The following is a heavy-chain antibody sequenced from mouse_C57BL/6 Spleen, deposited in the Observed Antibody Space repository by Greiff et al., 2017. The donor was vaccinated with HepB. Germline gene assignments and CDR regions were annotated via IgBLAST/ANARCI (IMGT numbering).Heavy chain of an antibody. CDR2: IYPGSGNT. D-gene: IGHD2-13*01. Sequence: QVQLKQSGPELVKPGASVKISCKASGYSFTGYYIHWVKQRPGQGLEWIGWIYPGSGNTKYNEKFKGKATLTADTSSSTAYMQLSSLTSEDSAVYYCARGDYGWYVDVWGTGTTVTVSA. J-gene: IGHJ1*03. V-gene: IGHV1-66*01. CDR1: GYSFTGYY. CDR3: ARGDYGWYVDV.